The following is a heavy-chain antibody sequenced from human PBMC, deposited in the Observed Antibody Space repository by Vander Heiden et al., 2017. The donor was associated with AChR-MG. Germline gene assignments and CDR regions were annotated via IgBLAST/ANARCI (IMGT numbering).Heavy chain of an antibody. V-gene: IGHV3-23*01. CDR3: AKAQGYGGNSGDY. CDR1: GITFSSYA. J-gene: IGHJ4*02. Sequence: EVQLLDSGGGLVQPGGSLRLSCAASGITFSSYAMNWVRQAPGKGLEWVSTISGSGGSTYYTDSVKGRFTISRDNSKNTLYLQMNSLRAEDTAVYYCAKAQGYGGNSGDYWGQGTLVTVSS. CDR2: ISGSGGST. D-gene: IGHD4-17*01.